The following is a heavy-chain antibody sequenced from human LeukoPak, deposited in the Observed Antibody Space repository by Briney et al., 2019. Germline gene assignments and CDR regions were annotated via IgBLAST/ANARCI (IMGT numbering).Heavy chain of an antibody. Sequence: RASETLSLTCTVSGGSISSYYWSWIRQPAGKGLEWIGRIYTSGSTNYNPSLKSRVTMSVDTSKNQFSLKLSSVTAADTAVYYCARAPRGDIVVVPAAYYGAFDIWGQGTMVTVSS. J-gene: IGHJ3*02. CDR3: ARAPRGDIVVVPAAYYGAFDI. CDR2: IYTSGST. V-gene: IGHV4-4*07. D-gene: IGHD2-2*01. CDR1: GGSISSYY.